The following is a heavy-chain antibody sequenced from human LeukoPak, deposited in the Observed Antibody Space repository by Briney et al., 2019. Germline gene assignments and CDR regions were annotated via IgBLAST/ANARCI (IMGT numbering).Heavy chain of an antibody. J-gene: IGHJ3*02. D-gene: IGHD1-26*01. CDR1: GFSFSSYA. CDR3: AKYGTLIVGATKDAFDI. V-gene: IGHV3-23*01. CDR2: ISGSGGST. Sequence: GGSLRLDCAATGFSFSSYAMSWGRPALGNGLDWVSSISGSGGSTYYADSVKGRFTISRDNSKNTLYLQMNSLRAEDTAVYYCAKYGTLIVGATKDAFDIWGQGTMVTVSS.